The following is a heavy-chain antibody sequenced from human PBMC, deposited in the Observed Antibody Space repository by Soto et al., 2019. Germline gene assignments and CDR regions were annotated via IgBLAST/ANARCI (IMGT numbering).Heavy chain of an antibody. V-gene: IGHV1-69*02. J-gene: IGHJ5*02. CDR2: IIPILDVA. CDR3: AMSIQEYSGVAGPKDLWFDP. Sequence: QVQLVQSGAEVKRAGSSVKVSCQTSGGTFRTYTINWVRQAPGQGLEWMGRIIPILDVANYAQKFQGRVTITADKSTSTSHIALRSLRTEDTAVHYCAMSIQEYSGVAGPKDLWFDPWGQGTLVTVSS. D-gene: IGHD6-19*01. CDR1: GGTFRTYT.